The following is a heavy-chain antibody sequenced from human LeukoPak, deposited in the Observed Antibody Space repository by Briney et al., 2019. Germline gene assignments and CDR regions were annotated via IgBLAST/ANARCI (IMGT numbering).Heavy chain of an antibody. CDR1: GFTFSSYW. CDR3: AKVFDFYDFWSGYYPSY. CDR2: INSDGSIT. D-gene: IGHD3-3*01. Sequence: GGSLRLSCAASGFTFSSYWMHWVRQAPGKGLVWVSHINSDGSITSYADSVKGRFTISRDNAKNTLYLQMNSLRAEDTAVYYCAKVFDFYDFWSGYYPSYWGQGTLVTVSS. J-gene: IGHJ4*02. V-gene: IGHV3-74*01.